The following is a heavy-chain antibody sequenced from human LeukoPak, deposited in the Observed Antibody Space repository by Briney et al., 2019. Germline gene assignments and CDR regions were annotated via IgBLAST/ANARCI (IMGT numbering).Heavy chain of an antibody. V-gene: IGHV3-66*02. CDR1: GFIVGSNY. D-gene: IGHD6-25*01. CDR3: ARVKSGYYYGMDV. J-gene: IGHJ6*02. Sequence: GGSLRLSCAASGFIVGSNYMSWVRQAPGKGLEWVSNIYSGGSTYYADSVKGRFTISRDNSKNTLYLQMNSLRAEDTAVYYCARVKSGYYYGMDVWGQGTTVTVSS. CDR2: IYSGGST.